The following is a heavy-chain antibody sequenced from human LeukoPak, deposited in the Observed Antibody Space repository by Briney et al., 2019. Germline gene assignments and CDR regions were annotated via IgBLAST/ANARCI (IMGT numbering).Heavy chain of an antibody. CDR1: GYTFTGYY. J-gene: IGHJ4*02. D-gene: IGHD3-3*01. V-gene: IGHV1-2*02. Sequence: GASVKVSCKASGYTFTGYYLLWVRQAPGQGLEWMGWINPNSGGTNYAQKFQGRVTMTRDTSITTAYMELSSLRSDDTAVYYCAKMCNGFWSGFCNWGQGTLVTVSS. CDR2: INPNSGGT. CDR3: AKMCNGFWSGFCN.